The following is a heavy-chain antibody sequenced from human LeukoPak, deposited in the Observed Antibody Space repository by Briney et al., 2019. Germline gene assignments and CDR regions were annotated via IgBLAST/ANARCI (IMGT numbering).Heavy chain of an antibody. V-gene: IGHV4-34*01. Sequence: GSLRLSCAASGFTVSSNYMSWIRQPPGKGLEWIGEINHSGSTNYNPSPKSRVTISVDTSKNQFSLKLSSVTAADTAVYYCARDLGPRRGGVSLNWFDPWGQGTLVTVFS. CDR1: GFTVSSNY. CDR2: INHSGST. J-gene: IGHJ5*02. CDR3: ARDLGPRRGGVSLNWFDP. D-gene: IGHD3-10*01.